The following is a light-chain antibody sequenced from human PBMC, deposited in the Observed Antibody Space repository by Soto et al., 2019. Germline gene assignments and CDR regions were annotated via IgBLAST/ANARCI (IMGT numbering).Light chain of an antibody. Sequence: EIVLTQSPGTLSLSPGERATLSCRASQSISSSYLAWYQQKPGQAPRLLIYAASSRATGIPDRFSGSGSGTDFPRTISRLEPEDFAVYYCQQYGISSYTFGQGTQLEIK. CDR1: QSISSSY. V-gene: IGKV3-20*01. J-gene: IGKJ2*01. CDR2: AAS. CDR3: QQYGISSYT.